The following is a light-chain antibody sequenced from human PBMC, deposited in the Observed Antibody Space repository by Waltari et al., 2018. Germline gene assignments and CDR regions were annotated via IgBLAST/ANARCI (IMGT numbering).Light chain of an antibody. J-gene: IGKJ4*01. Sequence: DIVMTQSPDSLAVSLGERATINCKYSQSVFHSSDSKNYLTWYQQKPGQPPKRLIYWASTRQAGVPDRVSGSGSGTDFTLTISSLQAEDVALYYCQQHYSSPLTFGGGTKVEIQ. CDR2: WAS. V-gene: IGKV4-1*01. CDR3: QQHYSSPLT. CDR1: QSVFHSSDSKNY.